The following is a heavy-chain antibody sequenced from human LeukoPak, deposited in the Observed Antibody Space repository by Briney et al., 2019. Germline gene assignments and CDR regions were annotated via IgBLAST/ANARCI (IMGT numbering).Heavy chain of an antibody. V-gene: IGHV3-30*04. J-gene: IGHJ4*02. CDR2: ISYDGSNK. D-gene: IGHD3-10*01. Sequence: PGGSLRLSCAASGFTFSSYAMHWVRQAPGKGLEWVAVISYDGSNKYYADSVKGRFTISRDNSKNTLYLQMNSLRAEDTAVYYCARADYGSGSYPDYWGQGTLVTVSS. CDR1: GFTFSSYA. CDR3: ARADYGSGSYPDY.